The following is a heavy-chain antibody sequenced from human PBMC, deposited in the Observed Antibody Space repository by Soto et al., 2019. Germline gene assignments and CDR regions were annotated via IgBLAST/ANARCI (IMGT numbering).Heavy chain of an antibody. D-gene: IGHD3-22*01. V-gene: IGHV3-30-3*01. CDR2: ISYDGSNK. J-gene: IGHJ5*02. Sequence: GGSLRLSCAASGFTFSSYAMHWVRHAPGKGLEWVAVISYDGSNKYYADSVKGRFTISRDNSKNTLYLQMNSLRAEDTAVYYCARDSDYYDSSGPVDPWGQGTLVTVSS. CDR1: GFTFSSYA. CDR3: ARDSDYYDSSGPVDP.